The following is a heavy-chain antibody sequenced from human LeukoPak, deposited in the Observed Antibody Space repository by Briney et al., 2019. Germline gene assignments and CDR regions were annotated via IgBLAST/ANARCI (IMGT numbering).Heavy chain of an antibody. CDR2: ISHDGSAT. CDR1: GFTISTYG. CDR3: AKDLYSSGWYNYFDP. D-gene: IGHD6-19*01. Sequence: TGGSLRLSCVASGFTISTYGMHWVRQAPGKGLEWVAMISHDGSATYYADSVKGRFTISRDNSKNTLDLQVNSLRVEDTAVYYCAKDLYSSGWYNYFDPWGQGTLVTVSS. V-gene: IGHV3-30*18. J-gene: IGHJ5*02.